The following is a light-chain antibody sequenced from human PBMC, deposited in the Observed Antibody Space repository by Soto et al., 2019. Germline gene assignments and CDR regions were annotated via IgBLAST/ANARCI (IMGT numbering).Light chain of an antibody. CDR3: QQYTNYYLT. Sequence: DIQLTQSPSTLSASVGDRVTITCRASQSISKCLAWYQQKPGKAPKLLIYDASSFESGVPSRFSGSGSGTEFTLSISSLQPDDFATYYCQQYTNYYLTFGGGTKVEIK. V-gene: IGKV1-5*01. CDR2: DAS. CDR1: QSISKC. J-gene: IGKJ4*01.